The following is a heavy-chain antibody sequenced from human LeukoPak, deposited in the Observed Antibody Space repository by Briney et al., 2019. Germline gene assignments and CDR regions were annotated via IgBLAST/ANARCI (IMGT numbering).Heavy chain of an antibody. Sequence: PSQTLSLTCTVSGASIRSGDYYWSWIRQPPGKGLEWIGYIYDSGSTYYNPSLKSRVTISVDTSKNQFSLKLSSVTAADTAVYYCARETPDSRADDAFDIWGQGTMVTVSS. CDR1: GASIRSGDYY. CDR2: IYDSGST. CDR3: ARETPDSRADDAFDI. D-gene: IGHD6-13*01. V-gene: IGHV4-30-4*01. J-gene: IGHJ3*02.